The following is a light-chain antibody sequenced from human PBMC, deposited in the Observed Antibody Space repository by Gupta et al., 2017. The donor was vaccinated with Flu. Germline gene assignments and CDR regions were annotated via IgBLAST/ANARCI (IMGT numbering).Light chain of an antibody. CDR2: KDN. CDR3: QTWDGTTV. Sequence: VAPGKTATITCYGEKLGDRYVCRYQNKPGQSRRLVMFKDNKRPSGIPERFSGSNSGNTATLTISETQALDEADYYCQTWDGTTVFGGGTKLTVL. V-gene: IGLV3-1*01. CDR1: KLGDRY. J-gene: IGLJ3*02.